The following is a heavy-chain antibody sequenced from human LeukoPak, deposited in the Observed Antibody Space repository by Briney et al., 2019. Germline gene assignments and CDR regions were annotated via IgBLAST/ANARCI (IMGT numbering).Heavy chain of an antibody. V-gene: IGHV3-23*01. Sequence: PGGSLRLSCAASGFTFSIYDLSWVRQAPGKGLECVSAIDRGVGSTYYADSVKGRFTISRDNSKNTLYLQMKSLRAEDTAVYYCAKDEYTTSPVTFDYWGQGTLVTVSS. CDR2: IDRGVGST. D-gene: IGHD6-6*01. CDR3: AKDEYTTSPVTFDY. J-gene: IGHJ4*02. CDR1: GFTFSIYD.